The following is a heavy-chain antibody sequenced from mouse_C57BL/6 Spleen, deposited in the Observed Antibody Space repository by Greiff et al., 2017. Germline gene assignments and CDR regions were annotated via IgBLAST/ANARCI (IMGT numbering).Heavy chain of an antibody. CDR2: IYPGDGDT. CDR1: GYAFSSSW. Sequence: QVQLQQSGPELVKPGASVKISCKASGYAFSSSWMNWVKQRPGKGLEWIGRIYPGDGDTNYNEKFKGKATLTADKSSSTAYMQLSSLTSEDSAVYFCARPLDRRYAMDYWGQGTSVTVSS. V-gene: IGHV1-82*01. J-gene: IGHJ4*01. CDR3: ARPLDRRYAMDY.